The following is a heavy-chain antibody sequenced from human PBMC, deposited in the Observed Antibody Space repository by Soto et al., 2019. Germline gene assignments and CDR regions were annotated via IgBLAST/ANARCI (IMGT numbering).Heavy chain of an antibody. CDR3: TKMTSGSNGRNNGMDV. V-gene: IGHV3-23*01. CDR2: LPERGSSP. D-gene: IGHD5-18*01. J-gene: IGHJ6*02. Sequence: EMQLLESGGGLVQPGGSLRLSCAASGFTFSNYAMSWVRQAPGKGLEWVSALPERGSSPYYADSVKGRFTISRDNSKNSLYLQMNSVRGENTTVYYSTKMTSGSNGRNNGMDVWGQGTTVTVSS. CDR1: GFTFSNYA.